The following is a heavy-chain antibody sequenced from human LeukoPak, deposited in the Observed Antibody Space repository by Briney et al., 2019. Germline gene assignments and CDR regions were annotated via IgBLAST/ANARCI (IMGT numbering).Heavy chain of an antibody. D-gene: IGHD3-3*01. CDR1: GYTFTNYD. V-gene: IGHV1-8*01. CDR3: ARGRGGDFWSGTVAY. Sequence: ASVKVSCKAPGYTFTNYDIHWLRQAPGQGLEWMGWFNPKSGTTNYAQKFRGRVTMTGNTSTRTAYMEVTSLRSEDTAVYYCARGRGGDFWSGTVAYWGQGTLVTVSS. J-gene: IGHJ4*02. CDR2: FNPKSGTT.